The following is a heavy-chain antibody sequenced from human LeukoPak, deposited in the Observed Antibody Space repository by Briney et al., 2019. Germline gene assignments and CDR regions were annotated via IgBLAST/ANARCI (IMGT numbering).Heavy chain of an antibody. V-gene: IGHV4-4*07. CDR3: ARLKFYDSTGYSPGYYMDV. D-gene: IGHD3-22*01. J-gene: IGHJ6*03. Sequence: SETLSLTCTVSGGSIISNYWSWLRQSAGTGLEWIGRIYGSGITDYNPSLKSRVTMSLDTSRKQFSLRLTSVTAADTAVYYCARLKFYDSTGYSPGYYMDVWGKGTTVSVFS. CDR2: IYGSGIT. CDR1: GGSIISNY.